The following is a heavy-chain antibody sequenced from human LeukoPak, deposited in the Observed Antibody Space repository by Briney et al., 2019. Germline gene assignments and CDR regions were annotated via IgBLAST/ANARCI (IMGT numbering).Heavy chain of an antibody. CDR1: GFTFSSYS. J-gene: IGHJ4*02. Sequence: GGSLRLSCAASGFTFSSYSMNWVRQAPGKGLEWVSSISSSSSYIYYADSVKGRFTISRDNAKNSLYLQMDSLRAEDTAVYYCARMVEGYAIDYWGQGTLVTVSS. D-gene: IGHD2-2*01. V-gene: IGHV3-21*01. CDR3: ARMVEGYAIDY. CDR2: ISSSSSYI.